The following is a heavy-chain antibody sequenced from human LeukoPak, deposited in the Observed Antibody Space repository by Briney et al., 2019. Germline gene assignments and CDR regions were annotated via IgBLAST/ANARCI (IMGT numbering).Heavy chain of an antibody. Sequence: GGSLRLSCAASGFTFSSYGMHWVRQAPGKGLEGVAVISYDGSNKYYADSVKGRFTISRDNSKNTLYLQMNSLRAEDTAVYYCARDHPREGFDYWGQGTLVTVSS. CDR2: ISYDGSNK. J-gene: IGHJ4*02. CDR1: GFTFSSYG. CDR3: ARDHPREGFDY. V-gene: IGHV3-30*19.